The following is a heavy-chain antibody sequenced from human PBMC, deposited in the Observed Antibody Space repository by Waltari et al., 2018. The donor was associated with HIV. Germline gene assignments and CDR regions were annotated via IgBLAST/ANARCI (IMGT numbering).Heavy chain of an antibody. J-gene: IGHJ3*02. CDR2: ISWNSGSI. CDR1: GFTFDDYA. D-gene: IGHD6-19*01. Sequence: EVQLVESGGGLVQPGRSLRLSCAASGFTFDDYAMHWVRQAPGKGLEGVSGISWNSGSIGYADSVKGRFTISRDNAKNSLYLLMNSLRAEDTALYYCAKSGSGTPYDAFDIWGQGTMVTVSS. CDR3: AKSGSGTPYDAFDI. V-gene: IGHV3-9*01.